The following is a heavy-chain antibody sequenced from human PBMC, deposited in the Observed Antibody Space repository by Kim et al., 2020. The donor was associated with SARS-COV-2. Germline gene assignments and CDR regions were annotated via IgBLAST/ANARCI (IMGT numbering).Heavy chain of an antibody. CDR1: GFSLSTSGMC. D-gene: IGHD3-9*01. CDR3: ARIQGAYYDILTGYYNGGAFDI. V-gene: IGHV2-70*01. CDR2: IDWDDDK. J-gene: IGHJ3*02. Sequence: SGPTLVKPTQTLTLTCTFSGFSLSTSGMCVSWIRQPPGKALEWLALIDWDDDKYYSTSLKTRLTISKDTSKNQVVLTMTNMDPVDTATYYCARIQGAYYDILTGYYNGGAFDIWGQGTMVTVSS.